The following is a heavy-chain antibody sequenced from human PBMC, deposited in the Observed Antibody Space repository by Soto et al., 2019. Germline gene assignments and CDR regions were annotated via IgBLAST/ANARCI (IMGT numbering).Heavy chain of an antibody. J-gene: IGHJ4*02. CDR1: GFTFSSYS. D-gene: IGHD3-10*01. CDR3: ARAITSYYYGSGSSDY. V-gene: IGHV3-21*01. CDR2: ISSSSSYI. Sequence: GGSLRLSCAASGFTFSSYSMNWVRQAPGKGLEWVSSISSSSSYIYYADSVKGRFTISRDNAKNSLYLQMNSLRAEDTAVYYCARAITSYYYGSGSSDYWGQGNLVTVSS.